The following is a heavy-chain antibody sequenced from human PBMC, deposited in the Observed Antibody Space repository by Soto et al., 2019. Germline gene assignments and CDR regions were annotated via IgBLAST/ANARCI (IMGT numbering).Heavy chain of an antibody. V-gene: IGHV4-31*03. Sequence: QVQLQESGPGLVKPSQTLSLTFTVSGGSISSGGYYWSWIRQHPGKGLEWIGYIYYSGSTYYNPSLKSRVTISVDTSKNQFSLKLSSVTAADTAVYYCARTDIVVVPAPNWFDPWGQGTLVTVSS. CDR3: ARTDIVVVPAPNWFDP. J-gene: IGHJ5*02. CDR1: GGSISSGGYY. D-gene: IGHD2-2*01. CDR2: IYYSGST.